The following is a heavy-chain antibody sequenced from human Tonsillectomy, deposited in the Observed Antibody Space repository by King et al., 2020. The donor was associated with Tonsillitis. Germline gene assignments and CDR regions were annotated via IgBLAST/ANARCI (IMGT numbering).Heavy chain of an antibody. CDR2: TYRGDSDT. V-gene: IGHV5-51*03. Sequence: VQLVESGAEVKKPGESLKISCKGSGYGFTNYWIGWVRQMPGKGLEWMGITYRGDSDTRYSPSFQGKVTISADKSIRTADLQWSSLKASDTAMYYCARRGGGSLDGFDIWGQGTMVTVSS. J-gene: IGHJ3*02. CDR3: ARRGGGSLDGFDI. CDR1: GYGFTNYW. D-gene: IGHD1-26*01.